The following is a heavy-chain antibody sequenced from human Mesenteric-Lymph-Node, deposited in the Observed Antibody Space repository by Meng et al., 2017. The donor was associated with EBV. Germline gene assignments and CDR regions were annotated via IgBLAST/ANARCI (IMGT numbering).Heavy chain of an antibody. D-gene: IGHD5-24*01. CDR3: ARNRDAYTSYNGMSV. Sequence: QVQLVQSGAEVKKPGSSVKVSCKGSGGTFNIYVINWVRQAPGQGLEWLGGIIPLFGTRNYAQNFQGRVTFTADTSTSTAYMELSSLRSEDTAIYYCARNRDAYTSYNGMSVWGQGTMVTVSS. CDR2: IIPLFGTR. V-gene: IGHV1-69*06. J-gene: IGHJ6*02. CDR1: GGTFNIYV.